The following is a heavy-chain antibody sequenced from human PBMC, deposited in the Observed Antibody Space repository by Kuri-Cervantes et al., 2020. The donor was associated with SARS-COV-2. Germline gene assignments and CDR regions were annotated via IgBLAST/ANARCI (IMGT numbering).Heavy chain of an antibody. CDR3: ARDPYITMIVVVTAHHDAFDI. CDR2: ISSSGSTI. Sequence: GESLKISCAASGFTFSSYEMNRVRQAPGKGLEWVSYISSSGSTIYYADSVKGRFTISRDNAKNPLYLQMNSLRAEDTAVYYCARDPYITMIVVVTAHHDAFDIWGQGTMVTVSS. J-gene: IGHJ3*02. D-gene: IGHD3-22*01. CDR1: GFTFSSYE. V-gene: IGHV3-48*03.